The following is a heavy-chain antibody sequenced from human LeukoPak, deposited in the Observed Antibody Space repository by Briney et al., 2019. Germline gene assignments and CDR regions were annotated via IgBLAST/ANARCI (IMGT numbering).Heavy chain of an antibody. Sequence: PSETLSLTCTVSGGSISNYYWSWIRQPPGKGLEWIGYIYYSGSTNYNPSLKSRVTISVDTSKNQFSLKLSSVTAADTAVYYCARFISGLLWFGELPPEGVDAFDIWGQGTMVTVSS. V-gene: IGHV4-59*01. D-gene: IGHD3-10*01. CDR3: ARFISGLLWFGELPPEGVDAFDI. J-gene: IGHJ3*02. CDR2: IYYSGST. CDR1: GGSISNYY.